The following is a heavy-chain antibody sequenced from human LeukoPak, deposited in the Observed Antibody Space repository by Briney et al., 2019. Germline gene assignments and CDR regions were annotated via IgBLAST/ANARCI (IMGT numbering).Heavy chain of an antibody. Sequence: GGSLRLSCAASGFTFSNYGIHWVRQAPGKGLEWGAIISYDGTNKYYANSVKGRFTISRDNSKNTLYLQMNSLRAEAPAMYYCAQEEGVMAIAGSPSGYWGQGTLVTVSS. V-gene: IGHV3-30*18. J-gene: IGHJ4*02. CDR2: ISYDGTNK. CDR1: GFTFSNYG. CDR3: AQEEGVMAIAGSPSGY. D-gene: IGHD2-21*01.